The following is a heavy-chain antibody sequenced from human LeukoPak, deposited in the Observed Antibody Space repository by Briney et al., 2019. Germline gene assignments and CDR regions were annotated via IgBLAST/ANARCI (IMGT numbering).Heavy chain of an antibody. J-gene: IGHJ4*02. V-gene: IGHV3-48*04. CDR2: ISSSSSTI. CDR3: ARDRGDYYDSSGYSGDGY. Sequence: GGSLRLSCAASGFTFSSYSMNWVRQAPGKGLEWVSYISSSSSTIYYADSVKGRFTISRDNAKNSLYLQMNSLRAEDTAVYYCARDRGDYYDSSGYSGDGYWGQGTLVTVSS. D-gene: IGHD3-22*01. CDR1: GFTFSSYS.